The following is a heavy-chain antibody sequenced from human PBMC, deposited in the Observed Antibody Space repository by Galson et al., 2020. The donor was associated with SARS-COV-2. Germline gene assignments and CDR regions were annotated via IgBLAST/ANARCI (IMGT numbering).Heavy chain of an antibody. CDR3: AREGEGLDGYLDY. CDR1: GDSISRGGHY. Sequence: SETLSLTCTVSGDSISRGGHYWSWIRQSAGKGLEWIGRIYTRGSTNYSPSLTSRVTISMDTSKNQFSLTLNSVTAADTAVYYCAREGEGLDGYLDYCGQGTPVTVSS. CDR2: IYTRGST. V-gene: IGHV4-61*02. J-gene: IGHJ4*02. D-gene: IGHD3-16*01.